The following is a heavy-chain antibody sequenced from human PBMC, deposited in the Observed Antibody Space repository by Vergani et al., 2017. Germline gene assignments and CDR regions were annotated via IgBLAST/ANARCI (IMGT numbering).Heavy chain of an antibody. V-gene: IGHV3-9*01. CDR2: ISWNSGAV. J-gene: IGHJ5*02. CDR1: GITFWKFG. Sequence: EVDLVESGGGLAQPGGSLRLSCEASGITFWKFGMHWVRQGPGKGLEWVSGISWNSGAVDYADSVRGRFTISRDNSKNTLYLQMNSLRAEDTAVYYCAKDPDIVVVVAWGQGTLVTVSS. CDR3: AKDPDIVVVVA. D-gene: IGHD2-15*01.